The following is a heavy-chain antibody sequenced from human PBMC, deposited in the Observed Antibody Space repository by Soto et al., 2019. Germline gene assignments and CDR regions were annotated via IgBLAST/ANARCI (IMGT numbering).Heavy chain of an antibody. CDR1: GGTFSRHS. D-gene: IGHD3-10*01. Sequence: QVQMVQSGAEVKKPGSSARVSCKVSGGTFSRHSISWVRQAPGQGLEWMGGIIPIFDATQYAQKFQGRLTITGGESTTTFHMDLSGLRPEDTAIYDCARDLTSGRGSWGQGTLVTVS. CDR2: IIPIFDAT. V-gene: IGHV1-69*01. CDR3: ARDLTSGRGS. J-gene: IGHJ4*02.